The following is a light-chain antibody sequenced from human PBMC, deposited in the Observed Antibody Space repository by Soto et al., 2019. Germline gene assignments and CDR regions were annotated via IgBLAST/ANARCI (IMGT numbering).Light chain of an antibody. V-gene: IGKV3-11*01. CDR2: DTS. CDR1: QSVRSY. J-gene: IGKJ2*01. Sequence: EIVLTQSPATLSLSPGERVTLSCRASQSVRSYLAWYQKKPGQGPRLLIFDTSKRASGIPARFSGSGSGTDFTLTISSLEPEDFAVYYCQQRSNWPYTFGRGTKLEIK. CDR3: QQRSNWPYT.